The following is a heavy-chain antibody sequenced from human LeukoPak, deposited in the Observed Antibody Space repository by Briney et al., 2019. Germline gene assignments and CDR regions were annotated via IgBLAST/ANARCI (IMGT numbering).Heavy chain of an antibody. Sequence: SETLSLTCTGSVGSISSYFWSWIRQPPGKGLEWIGHIYYSGSTNYNPSLKSRVTISLDTSKNHFSLKLSSVTAADTAVYYCARGDYFDYWGQGTLVTVSS. CDR1: VGSISSYF. V-gene: IGHV4-59*08. CDR3: ARGDYFDY. J-gene: IGHJ4*02. CDR2: IYYSGST. D-gene: IGHD3-16*01.